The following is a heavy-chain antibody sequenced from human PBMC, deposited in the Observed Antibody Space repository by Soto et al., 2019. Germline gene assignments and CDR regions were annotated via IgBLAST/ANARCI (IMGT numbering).Heavy chain of an antibody. CDR1: GGTFSSYT. CDR3: ARGSSGGGYDYVFDY. CDR2: IIPILGIA. D-gene: IGHD5-12*01. V-gene: IGHV1-69*02. J-gene: IGHJ4*02. Sequence: ASVKVSCKASGGTFSSYTISWVRQAPGQGLEWMGRIIPILGIANYAQKFQGRVTITADKSTSTAYMELSSLRSEDTAVYYCARGSSGGGYDYVFDYWGQGTLVTVS.